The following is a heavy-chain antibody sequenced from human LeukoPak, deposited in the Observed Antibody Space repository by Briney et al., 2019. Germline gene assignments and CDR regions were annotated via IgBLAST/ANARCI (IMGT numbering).Heavy chain of an antibody. J-gene: IGHJ4*02. D-gene: IGHD3-16*02. Sequence: GESLKISCKGSGYSFTSYWIGWVRQMPGKGLEWMGIIYPGDSDTRYSPSFQGQVTISADKSISTAYLQWSSLKASDTAMYYCARHPIMITFGGVIVPSGFDYWGQGTLVTVSS. CDR2: IYPGDSDT. CDR3: ARHPIMITFGGVIVPSGFDY. CDR1: GYSFTSYW. V-gene: IGHV5-51*01.